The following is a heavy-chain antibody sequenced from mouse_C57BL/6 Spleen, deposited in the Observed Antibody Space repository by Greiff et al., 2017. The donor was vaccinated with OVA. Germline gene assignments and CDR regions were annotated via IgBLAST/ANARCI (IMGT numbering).Heavy chain of an antibody. D-gene: IGHD2-12*01. CDR1: GYTFTDYY. J-gene: IGHJ2*01. Sequence: VQLQQSGPELVKPGASVKISCKASGYTFTDYYMNWVKQSHGKSLEWIGDINPYNGGTSYNQKFKGKATLTVDKSSSTAYMELRSLTSDDSAGYYCARRGEYDVGFDYWGQGTTLTVSS. CDR2: INPYNGGT. V-gene: IGHV1-26*01. CDR3: ARRGEYDVGFDY.